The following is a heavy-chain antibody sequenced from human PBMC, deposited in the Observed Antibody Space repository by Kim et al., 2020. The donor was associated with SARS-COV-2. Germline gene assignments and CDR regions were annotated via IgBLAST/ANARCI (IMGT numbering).Heavy chain of an antibody. Sequence: ASVKVSCKASGYTFTSYAMNWVRQAPGQGLEWMGWINTNTGNPTYAQGFTGRFVFSLDTSVSTAHLQISSLKAEDTAVYYCAVNSLSGWNPEPQDFQHWGQGTLVTVSS. CDR1: GYTFTSYA. CDR2: INTNTGNP. CDR3: AVNSLSGWNPEPQDFQH. J-gene: IGHJ1*01. D-gene: IGHD6-19*01. V-gene: IGHV7-4-1*02.